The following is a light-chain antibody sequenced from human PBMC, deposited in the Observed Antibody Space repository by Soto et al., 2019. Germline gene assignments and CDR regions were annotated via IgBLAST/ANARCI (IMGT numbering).Light chain of an antibody. CDR2: DVS. V-gene: IGLV2-14*01. Sequence: QSVLNPPASVSGSPGQSITISCTGTSSDVGGYNYVSWYQQHPGKAPKLMIYDVSSRPSGVSNRFSGAKSGNTASLTISGLQTEDEADYYCSSYTSSSTPYVFGTGTKVTVL. CDR3: SSYTSSSTPYV. CDR1: SSDVGGYNY. J-gene: IGLJ1*01.